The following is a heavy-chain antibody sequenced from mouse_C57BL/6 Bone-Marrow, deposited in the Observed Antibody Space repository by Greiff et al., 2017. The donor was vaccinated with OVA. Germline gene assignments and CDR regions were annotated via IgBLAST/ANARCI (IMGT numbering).Heavy chain of an antibody. CDR1: GFTFTDYY. D-gene: IGHD3-1*01. Sequence: EVQGVESGGGLVQPGGSLSLSCAASGFTFTDYYMSWVRQPPGKALEWLGFIRNKANGYTTEYSASVKGRFTISRDNSQSILYLQMNALRAEDSATYYCARFGAYPSSFAYWGQGTLVTVSA. J-gene: IGHJ3*01. CDR2: IRNKANGYTT. V-gene: IGHV7-3*01. CDR3: ARFGAYPSSFAY.